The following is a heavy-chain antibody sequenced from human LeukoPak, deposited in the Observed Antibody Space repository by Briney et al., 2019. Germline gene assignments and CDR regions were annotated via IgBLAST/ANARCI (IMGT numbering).Heavy chain of an antibody. J-gene: IGHJ4*02. CDR3: ARDGDYGTGSYYRGCIDS. D-gene: IGHD3-10*01. V-gene: IGHV1-2*02. CDR2: IHPRRGDT. CDR1: GYSFTSFD. Sequence: ASVNVSFKTSGYSFTSFDIHWVRQAPGQGLEWMGGIHPRRGDTNYAQKFQGRVTMTRDTSISTAYLDLSSLRSDDTAVYYCARDGDYGTGSYYRGCIDSWGQGTPVTVSP.